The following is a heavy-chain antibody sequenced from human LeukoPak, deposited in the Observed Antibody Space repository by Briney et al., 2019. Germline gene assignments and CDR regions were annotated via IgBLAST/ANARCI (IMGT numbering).Heavy chain of an antibody. V-gene: IGHV3-30*04. CDR3: ARRYGDYGVYGMDV. Sequence: GRSLRLSCAASGFTFSSYAMHWVRQAPGKGLEWVAVISYDGSNKYYADSVKGRFTISRDNSKNTLYLQMNSLRAEDTAVCYCARRYGDYGVYGMDVWGQGTTVTVSS. D-gene: IGHD4-17*01. CDR1: GFTFSSYA. J-gene: IGHJ6*02. CDR2: ISYDGSNK.